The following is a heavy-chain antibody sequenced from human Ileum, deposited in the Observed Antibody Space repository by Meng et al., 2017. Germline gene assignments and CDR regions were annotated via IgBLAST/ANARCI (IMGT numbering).Heavy chain of an antibody. Sequence: QVQLQESGPGLVNPSQTLSLTCSVSGGSMRSGDNYWSWIRQPPGKGLEWIGYIYYSGSTYYSPPLRSRLSISMDTSKNQFSLRLTSVTAADTAVYYCAASLDGSRFDPWGQGTLVTVSS. CDR1: GGSMRSGDNY. J-gene: IGHJ5*02. D-gene: IGHD2-2*03. CDR3: AASLDGSRFDP. V-gene: IGHV4-30-4*01. CDR2: IYYSGST.